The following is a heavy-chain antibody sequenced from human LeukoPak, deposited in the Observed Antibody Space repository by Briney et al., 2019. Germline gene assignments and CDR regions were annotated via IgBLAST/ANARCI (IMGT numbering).Heavy chain of an antibody. CDR2: IYYSGST. D-gene: IGHD6-19*01. CDR3: AREADYSSFGY. J-gene: IGHJ4*02. CDR1: GGSISSYY. Sequence: SETLSLTCTVSGGSISSYYWSWIRQPPGKGLEWIGYIYYSGSTNYNPSLKSRVTISVDTSKNQFSLKLSSVTAADTAVYYCAREADYSSFGYWGQGTLVTVSS. V-gene: IGHV4-59*01.